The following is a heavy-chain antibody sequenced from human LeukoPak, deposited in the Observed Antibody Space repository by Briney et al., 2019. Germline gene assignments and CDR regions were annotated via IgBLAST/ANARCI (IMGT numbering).Heavy chain of an antibody. D-gene: IGHD2-2*01. J-gene: IGHJ6*03. CDR3: ARVLYCSSTSCIPIKGYYMDV. CDR1: GYTFTGYY. CDR2: INPNSGGT. Sequence: GASVKVSCKASGYTFTGYYMHWVRQAPGQGLEWMGWINPNSGGTNYAQKFQGRVTMTRDTSISTAYMELSRLRSDDTAVYYCARVLYCSSTSCIPIKGYYMDVWGKGTTVTVSS. V-gene: IGHV1-2*02.